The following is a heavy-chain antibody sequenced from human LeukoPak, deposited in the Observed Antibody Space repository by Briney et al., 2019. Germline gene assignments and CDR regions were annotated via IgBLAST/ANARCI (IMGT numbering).Heavy chain of an antibody. Sequence: GASVKVSCKASGGTFSSYTISWVRQAPGQGLEWMGRIIPILGIANYAQKFQGRVTITADKSTSTAYMELSSLRSEDTAVYYCAVSGDHGDCSGGSCYSRRFDYWGQGTLVTVSS. CDR2: IIPILGIA. CDR3: AVSGDHGDCSGGSCYSRRFDY. D-gene: IGHD2-15*01. J-gene: IGHJ4*02. CDR1: GGTFSSYT. V-gene: IGHV1-69*02.